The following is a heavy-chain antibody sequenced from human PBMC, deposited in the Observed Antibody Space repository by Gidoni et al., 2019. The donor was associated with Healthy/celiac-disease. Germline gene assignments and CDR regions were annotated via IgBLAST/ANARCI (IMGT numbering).Heavy chain of an antibody. J-gene: IGHJ4*02. CDR2: IYYSGST. Sequence: QVQLQESGPGLVKPSETLSLTCTVSGGSISSYYWSWIRQPPGKGLEWIWYIYYSGSTNYNPSLKSRVTISVDPSKNQFSLKLSSVTAADTAVYYCAREGTAPYYFDYWGQGTLVTVSS. CDR1: GGSISSYY. D-gene: IGHD1-1*01. CDR3: AREGTAPYYFDY. V-gene: IGHV4-59*01.